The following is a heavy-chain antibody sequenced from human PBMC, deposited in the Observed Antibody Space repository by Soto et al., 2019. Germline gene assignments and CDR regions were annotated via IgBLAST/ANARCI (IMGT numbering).Heavy chain of an antibody. Sequence: QVQLVQSGAEVKKPGSSVKVSCKASGGTFSSYAISWVRQAPGQGLEWMGGIIPIFGTANYAQKFRGRVTITADESTSQAYRQLGSLRSEDTAVYYCAMVRGVRGGMDVWGQGTTVTVSS. J-gene: IGHJ6*02. CDR1: GGTFSSYA. D-gene: IGHD3-10*01. V-gene: IGHV1-69*12. CDR2: IIPIFGTA. CDR3: AMVRGVRGGMDV.